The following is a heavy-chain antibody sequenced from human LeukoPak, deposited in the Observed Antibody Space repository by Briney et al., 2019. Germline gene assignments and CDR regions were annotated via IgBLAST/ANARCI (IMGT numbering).Heavy chain of an antibody. V-gene: IGHV4-4*07. CDR1: GGSISSYY. CDR3: ARDQDSSGSRVFDY. CDR2: IYTSGST. J-gene: IGHJ4*02. Sequence: PSETLSLTCTVSGGSISSYYWSWIRQPAGKGLEWIGRIYTSGSTNYNPSLKSRVTMSVDTSKNQFSLKLSSVTAADTAVYYCARDQDSSGSRVFDYWGQETLVTVSS. D-gene: IGHD3-22*01.